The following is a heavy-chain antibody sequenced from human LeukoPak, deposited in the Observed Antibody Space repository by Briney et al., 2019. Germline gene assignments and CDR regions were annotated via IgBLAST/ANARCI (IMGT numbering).Heavy chain of an antibody. V-gene: IGHV3-53*01. CDR3: AREEDYYDSSGYYYSWFDP. Sequence: GGSLRLSCAASGFTFSSYTMSWVRQTPGKGLEWVSVIYSGGSTYYADSVKGRFTISRDNSKNTLYLQMNSLRAEDTAVYYCAREEDYYDSSGYYYSWFDPWGQGTLVTVSS. J-gene: IGHJ5*02. D-gene: IGHD3-22*01. CDR1: GFTFSSYT. CDR2: IYSGGST.